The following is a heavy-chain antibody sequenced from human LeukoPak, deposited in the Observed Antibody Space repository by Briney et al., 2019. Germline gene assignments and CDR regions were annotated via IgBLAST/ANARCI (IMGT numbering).Heavy chain of an antibody. J-gene: IGHJ4*02. D-gene: IGHD6-13*01. V-gene: IGHV6-1*01. CDR2: TYYRSKWYN. CDR3: ARDPNSSSWSGFLYYFDY. CDR1: RDSVSSNSAA. Sequence: SQALSLTCAISRDSVSSNSAAWNWIRQSPSRGLEWLGRTYYRSKWYNDYAVSVKSRITINPDTSKNQFSLQLNSVTPEDTAVYYCARDPNSSSWSGFLYYFDYWGQGTLVTVSS.